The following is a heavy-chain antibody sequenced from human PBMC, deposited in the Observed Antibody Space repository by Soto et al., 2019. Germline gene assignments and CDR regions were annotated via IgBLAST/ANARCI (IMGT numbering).Heavy chain of an antibody. V-gene: IGHV3-43*01. J-gene: IGHJ3*02. CDR1: GFTFDDYT. D-gene: IGHD6-6*01. CDR2: ISWDGGST. CDR3: AKDKNPLSSSSAFDI. Sequence: GGSLRLSCAASGFTFDDYTMHWVRQAPGKGLEWVSLISWDGGSTYYADSVKGRFTISRDNSKNSLYLQMNSLRTEDTALYYCAKDKNPLSSSSAFDIWGQGTMVTVSS.